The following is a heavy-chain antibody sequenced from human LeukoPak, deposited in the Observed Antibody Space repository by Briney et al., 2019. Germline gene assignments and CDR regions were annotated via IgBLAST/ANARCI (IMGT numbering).Heavy chain of an antibody. CDR3: ARDQNLGQWLRYFYYYMDV. D-gene: IGHD3-22*01. V-gene: IGHV1-18*01. CDR2: ISAYNGNT. Sequence: ASVKVSCKASGYTFTSYGISWVRQAPGQGLEWMGWISAYNGNTNYAQKLQGRATMTTDTSTSTAYMELRSLRSDDTAVYYCARDQNLGQWLRYFYYYMDVWGKGTTVTVSS. CDR1: GYTFTSYG. J-gene: IGHJ6*03.